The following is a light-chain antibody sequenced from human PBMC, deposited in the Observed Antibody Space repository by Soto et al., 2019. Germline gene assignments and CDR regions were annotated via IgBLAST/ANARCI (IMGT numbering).Light chain of an antibody. CDR3: SSYTSTDTWM. J-gene: IGLJ3*02. Sequence: QSALTQPASVSGSPGQSITISCTGSSSEIGSYNHVSWYQQHPGKAPKLMIYGVSNRPSGASNRFSGSKSGNTASLTISGLQAEDEADYYCSSYTSTDTWMFGGGTKLTVL. CDR2: GVS. V-gene: IGLV2-14*01. CDR1: SSEIGSYNH.